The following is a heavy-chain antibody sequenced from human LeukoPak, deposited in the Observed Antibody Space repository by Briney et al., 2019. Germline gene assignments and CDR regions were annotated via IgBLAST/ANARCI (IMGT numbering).Heavy chain of an antibody. V-gene: IGHV3-7*01. J-gene: IGHJ6*02. CDR3: ARYCGGDCYGMDV. Sequence: GGSLRLSCVASGFTFSSYWMSWVSQAPGKGLEWVANIKQDGSEKHYVDSVKGRFTISRDNAKNSLYLQMNSLRAEDTAVYYCARYCGGDCYGMDVWGQGTTVTVSS. D-gene: IGHD2-21*01. CDR1: GFTFSSYW. CDR2: IKQDGSEK.